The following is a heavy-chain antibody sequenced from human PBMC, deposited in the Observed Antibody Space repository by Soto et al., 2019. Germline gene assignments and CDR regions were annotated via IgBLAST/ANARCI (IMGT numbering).Heavy chain of an antibody. V-gene: IGHV1-69*02. J-gene: IGHJ6*02. D-gene: IGHD2-2*01. CDR3: ARTYCSSTSCYHPYYYYGMDV. CDR2: IIPILGIA. Sequence: QVQLVQSGAEVKKPGSSVKVSCKASGGTFSSYTISWVRQAPGQGLEWMGRIIPILGIANYAQKFQGRVTITADKSTSTAYMELSSLRSEDTAVYYCARTYCSSTSCYHPYYYYGMDVWGQGTTVIVSS. CDR1: GGTFSSYT.